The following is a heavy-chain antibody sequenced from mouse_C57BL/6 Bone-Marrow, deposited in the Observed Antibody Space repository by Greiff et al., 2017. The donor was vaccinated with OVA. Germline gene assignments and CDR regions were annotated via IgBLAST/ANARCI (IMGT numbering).Heavy chain of an antibody. CDR1: GYTFTSYW. CDR3: ARLYYYGSSFYWDFDV. D-gene: IGHD1-1*01. J-gene: IGHJ1*03. Sequence: VQLQQSGTVLARPGASVKMSCKTSGYTFTSYWMHWVKQRPGQGLEWIGAIYPRNSDTSYNQKFKGKAKLTAVTSASTAYMELSSLTNEDSAVYYCARLYYYGSSFYWDFDVWGTGTTVTVSS. V-gene: IGHV1-5*01. CDR2: IYPRNSDT.